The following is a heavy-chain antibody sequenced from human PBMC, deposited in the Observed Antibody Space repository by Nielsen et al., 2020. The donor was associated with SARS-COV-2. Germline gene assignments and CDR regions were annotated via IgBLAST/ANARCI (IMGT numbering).Heavy chain of an antibody. CDR3: AKDRLHYSYGYYGMDV. V-gene: IGHV3-64*01. Sequence: GGSLRLSCAASGFTFSSYAMHWVRQAPGKGLEYVSAISSNGGSTYYANSVKGRFTISRDNSKNMVYLQTNSLRDEDTAVYYCAKDRLHYSYGYYGMDVWGQGTTVTVS. CDR2: ISSNGGST. CDR1: GFTFSSYA. D-gene: IGHD5-18*01. J-gene: IGHJ6*02.